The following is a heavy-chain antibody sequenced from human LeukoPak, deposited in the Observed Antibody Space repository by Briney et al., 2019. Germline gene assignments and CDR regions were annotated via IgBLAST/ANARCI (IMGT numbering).Heavy chain of an antibody. V-gene: IGHV4-31*03. CDR2: IYYSGST. CDR1: AGSISSGGYY. CDR3: GRRRKGEGGDFDY. J-gene: IGHJ4*02. D-gene: IGHD3-10*01. Sequence: SQTLSLTCTVSAGSISSGGYYWSWIRHHPGKGLEWIGYIYYSGSTYYNPSLKSRVTISVDTSKNQFSLKLISVTAADTAVYYCGRRRKGEGGDFDYWGQGTLVSVSS.